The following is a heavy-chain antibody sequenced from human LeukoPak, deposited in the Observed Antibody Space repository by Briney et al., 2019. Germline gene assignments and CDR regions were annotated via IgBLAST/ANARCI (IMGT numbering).Heavy chain of an antibody. CDR3: ARRPYYDSSGPAGFVDY. D-gene: IGHD3-22*01. V-gene: IGHV5-51*01. J-gene: IGHJ4*02. CDR2: IYPGDSDT. Sequence: GESLKISCKGSRYSFTSYWIGWVRQMPGKGLEWMGIIYPGDSDTRYSPSFQGQVTISADKSISTAYLQWSSLKASDTAMYYCARRPYYDSSGPAGFVDYWGQGTLVTVSS. CDR1: RYSFTSYW.